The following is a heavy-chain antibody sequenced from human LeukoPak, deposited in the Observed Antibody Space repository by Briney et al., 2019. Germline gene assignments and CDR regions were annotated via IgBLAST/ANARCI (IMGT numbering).Heavy chain of an antibody. J-gene: IGHJ4*02. CDR3: ARRYCSGSSCYLFDY. Sequence: GESLKISCKASGFSFTNYWIGWVRQMPGKGLEWMGIIYPGDSDTRYSPSFQGQVTISADKSSSTAYLQWRSLKASDTAMYYCARRYCSGSSCYLFDYWGQGTLVTVSS. CDR1: GFSFTNYW. CDR2: IYPGDSDT. D-gene: IGHD2-15*01. V-gene: IGHV5-51*01.